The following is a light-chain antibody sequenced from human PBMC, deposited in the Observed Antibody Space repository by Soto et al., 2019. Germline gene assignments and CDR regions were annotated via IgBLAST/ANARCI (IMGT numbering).Light chain of an antibody. CDR1: RSISSD. J-gene: IGKJ4*01. V-gene: IGKV3-15*01. CDR3: QQYNNWPPLT. Sequence: DIVMTQSPATLSVSPGERATLSCRASRSISSDLAWYQQKPGQAPRLLIYGASTRATGIPARFSGSGSGTEFTLAISSLQSEDFALYYCQQYNNWPPLTFGRGTKVEIK. CDR2: GAS.